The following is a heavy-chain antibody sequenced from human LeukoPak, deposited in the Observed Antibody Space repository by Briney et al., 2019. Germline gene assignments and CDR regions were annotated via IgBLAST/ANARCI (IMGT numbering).Heavy chain of an antibody. Sequence: GESLTISCQTSGYSFPHFWIGWARQMPGKPLEWIAMMYPDNSEIKYGPSFQGQVIISADKSISTVYLQWNSLQASASAMYYCAGGGWRQAKNFDYWGQGTLVTVSS. D-gene: IGHD2-21*02. V-gene: IGHV5-51*01. CDR3: AGGGWRQAKNFDY. J-gene: IGHJ4*02. CDR2: MYPDNSEI. CDR1: GYSFPHFW.